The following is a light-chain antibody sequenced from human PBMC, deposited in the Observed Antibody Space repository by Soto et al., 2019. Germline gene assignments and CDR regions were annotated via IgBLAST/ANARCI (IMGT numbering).Light chain of an antibody. CDR2: GAS. J-gene: IGKJ1*01. CDR1: QSVRSSY. CDR3: QQYGRT. Sequence: LSLSPGDRATLSCRASQSVRSSYLAWYQQKPGQAPRLLIHGASSRATGIPDRFSGSGSGTDFTLTISRLEPEDFAVYYCQQYGRTFGQGTKVDIK. V-gene: IGKV3-20*01.